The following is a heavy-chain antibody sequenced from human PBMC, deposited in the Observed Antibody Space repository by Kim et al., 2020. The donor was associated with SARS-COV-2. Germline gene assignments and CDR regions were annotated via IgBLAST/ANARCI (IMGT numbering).Heavy chain of an antibody. CDR3: ARAVEKLVIDY. D-gene: IGHD6-6*01. Sequence: SETLSLTCTVSGGSISSYYWSWIRQPPGKGLEWIGYIYYSGSTNYNPSLKSRVTISVDTSKNQFSLKLSSVTAADTAVYYCARAVEKLVIDYCGQGTLVTVSS. CDR1: GGSISSYY. V-gene: IGHV4-59*01. CDR2: IYYSGST. J-gene: IGHJ4*02.